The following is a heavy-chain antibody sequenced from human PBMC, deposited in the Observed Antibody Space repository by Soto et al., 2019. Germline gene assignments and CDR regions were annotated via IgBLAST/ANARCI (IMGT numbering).Heavy chain of an antibody. V-gene: IGHV4-4*07. CDR2: IFSSGST. J-gene: IGHJ4*02. D-gene: IGHD5-12*01. CDR3: AREGPYSAYNFAHGIQLWSFDF. CDR1: GGSINTFY. Sequence: SETLSLTCTVSGGSINTFYWSWVRQPAGKGLEWIGCIFSSGSTSFNPSLESRVAMSVDTSKNHFSLNLSSVTAADMAVYYCAREGPYSAYNFAHGIQLWSFDFWGQGALATGSS.